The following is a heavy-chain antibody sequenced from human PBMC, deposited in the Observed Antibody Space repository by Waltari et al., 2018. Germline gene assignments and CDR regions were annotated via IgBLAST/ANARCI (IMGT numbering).Heavy chain of an antibody. CDR2: IYYSGST. J-gene: IGHJ4*02. D-gene: IGHD2-2*01. CDR1: GGSISRGHYY. V-gene: IGHV4-30-4*08. Sequence: QVHLQESAPGLVKPSQTLSLTCPVSGGSISRGHYYCSWCRQPPGKGLAWSWYIYYSGSTYYNPSLKSRVTISVDTSKNQFSLKLSSVTAADTAVYYCARGIPAAANPFDYWGQGTLVTVSS. CDR3: ARGIPAAANPFDY.